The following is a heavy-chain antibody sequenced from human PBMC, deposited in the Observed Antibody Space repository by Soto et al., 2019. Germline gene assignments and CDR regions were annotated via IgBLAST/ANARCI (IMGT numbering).Heavy chain of an antibody. Sequence: ASVKVSCKASGGTFSSYAISWVRQAPGQGLEWMGGIIPIFGTANYAQKFQGRVTITADESTSTAYMELSSLRSEDTAVYYCAREKLAAAGLFDYWCQGTLVTVSS. V-gene: IGHV1-69*13. J-gene: IGHJ4*02. CDR3: AREKLAAAGLFDY. CDR1: GGTFSSYA. D-gene: IGHD6-13*01. CDR2: IIPIFGTA.